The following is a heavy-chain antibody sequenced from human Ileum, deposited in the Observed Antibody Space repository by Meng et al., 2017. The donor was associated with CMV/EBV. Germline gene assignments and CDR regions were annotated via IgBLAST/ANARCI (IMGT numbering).Heavy chain of an antibody. Sequence: LSLTCAASGFTFSSYEMKWVRQAPGKGLEWISHIGSSGGAIYYGESVKGRFSISRDNAKSSLYLQMNSLRAEDTAVYYCARGEICGSATCPTAGWFDPWGQGTLVTVSS. V-gene: IGHV3-48*03. CDR2: IGSSGGAI. CDR3: ARGEICGSATCPTAGWFDP. J-gene: IGHJ5*02. CDR1: GFTFSSYE. D-gene: IGHD2-2*01.